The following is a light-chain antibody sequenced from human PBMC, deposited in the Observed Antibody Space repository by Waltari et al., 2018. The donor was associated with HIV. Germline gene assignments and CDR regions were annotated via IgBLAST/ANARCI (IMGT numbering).Light chain of an antibody. CDR1: SSNIGSNY. J-gene: IGLJ2*01. CDR2: RNN. CDR3: ATWDDSLRGVV. Sequence: QSVLTQPPSASGTPGQRISISCFGSSSNIGSNYVYWYQQLPGTAPNLLIYRNNPRPSGVPARFSGSKSGTSASLAISGLRSEDEADYYCATWDDSLRGVVFGGGAKLTVL. V-gene: IGLV1-47*01.